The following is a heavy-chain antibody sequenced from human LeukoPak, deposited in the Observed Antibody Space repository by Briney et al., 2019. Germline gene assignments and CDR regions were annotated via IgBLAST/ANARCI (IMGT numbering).Heavy chain of an antibody. V-gene: IGHV3-9*01. CDR3: AKGRQLAGGGFDY. CDR2: ISWNSGSI. D-gene: IGHD6-6*01. Sequence: GGSLRLSCAASGFTFDDYAMHWVRQAPGKGLEWVSGISWNSGSIGYADSVKGRFTISRDNAKNSLYLQMNSLRAEDTALYYCAKGRQLAGGGFDYWGQGTLVTVSS. J-gene: IGHJ4*02. CDR1: GFTFDDYA.